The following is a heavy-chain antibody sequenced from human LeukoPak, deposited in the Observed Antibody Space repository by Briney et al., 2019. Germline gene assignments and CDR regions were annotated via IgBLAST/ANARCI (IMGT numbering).Heavy chain of an antibody. V-gene: IGHV3-23*01. J-gene: IGHJ6*03. Sequence: GGSLRLSCAASGFTFSNYAMNWVRLAPGRGLEWVSTISGSSGSTYYADSVKGRFTISRDNSKNTLYLQMNSLRAEDTAVYYCAKDPTSRYYNYYYMDVWGKGTTVTVSS. CDR2: ISGSSGST. CDR1: GFTFSNYA. CDR3: AKDPTSRYYNYYYMDV.